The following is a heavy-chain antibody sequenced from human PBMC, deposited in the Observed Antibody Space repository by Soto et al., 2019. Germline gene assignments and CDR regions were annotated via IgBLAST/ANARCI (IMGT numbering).Heavy chain of an antibody. CDR2: IKEDGSKK. V-gene: IGHV3-7*01. Sequence: GGSLRLSCVVSGISFKRYWMIWVRQAPGKGLEWVADIKEDGSKKNYVDSVKGRFTISRDNSKNTLYLQMNSLRAEDTAVYYCAKAHGDYPNTYSRHGTLAT. J-gene: IGHJ4*01. CDR3: AKAHGDYPNTY. CDR1: GISFKRYW. D-gene: IGHD4-17*01.